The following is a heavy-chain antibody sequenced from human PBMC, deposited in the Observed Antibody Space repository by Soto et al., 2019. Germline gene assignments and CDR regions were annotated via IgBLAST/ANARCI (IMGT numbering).Heavy chain of an antibody. D-gene: IGHD4-4*01. V-gene: IGHV3-74*01. J-gene: IGHJ4*02. Sequence: GGSLRLSCAASGFTFTDYWTHWVRQAPGKGLVWVSRINSDVSRTSYADSVTGRFTISRDNAKNTLYLQMNSLRVEDTALYYCARETYRGFYFDYWGKGTPVTVSS. CDR1: GFTFTDYW. CDR3: ARETYRGFYFDY. CDR2: INSDVSRT.